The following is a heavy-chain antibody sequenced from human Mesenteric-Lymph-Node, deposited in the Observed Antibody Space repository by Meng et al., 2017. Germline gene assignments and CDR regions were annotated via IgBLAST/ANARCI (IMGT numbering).Heavy chain of an antibody. CDR1: GFTFSSYA. CDR2: ISYDGSNK. V-gene: IGHV3-30*01. CDR3: ARDTSDY. D-gene: IGHD3-16*01. Sequence: QVQLVGSGGGVVQPGRSLRLSCAASGFTFSSYAMHWVRQAPGKGLEWVAVISYDGSNKYYADSVKGRFTISRDNSKNTLYLQMNSLRAEDTAVYYCARDTSDYWGQGTLVTVSS. J-gene: IGHJ4*02.